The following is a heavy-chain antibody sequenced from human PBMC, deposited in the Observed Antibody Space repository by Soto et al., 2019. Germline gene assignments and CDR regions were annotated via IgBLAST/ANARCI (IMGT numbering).Heavy chain of an antibody. CDR2: ISGSSSHM. D-gene: IGHD3-22*01. Sequence: PVGSLRLSCKSSVFIFSEYSMSCVRHSPGKWLEWVSSISGSSSHMYYADSLKGRFTISRDNAKNSLYLQMSGLRAEDAAVYFCAKYTHYSDRSAYHPKYYYECWGQGILVNVSS. CDR1: VFIFSEYS. CDR3: AKYTHYSDRSAYHPKYYYEC. V-gene: IGHV3-21*01. J-gene: IGHJ4*02.